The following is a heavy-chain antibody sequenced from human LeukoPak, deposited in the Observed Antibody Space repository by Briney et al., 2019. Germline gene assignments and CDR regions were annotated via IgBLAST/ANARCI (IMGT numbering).Heavy chain of an antibody. D-gene: IGHD5-12*01. CDR2: IVVGSGNT. V-gene: IGHV1-58*01. Sequence: SVKVSCKASGFTFTSSAVQWVRQARGQRLEWIGWIVVGSGNTNYAQKFQERVTITRDMSTSTAYMELSSLRSDDTAVYYCARDFTARDIVAPIYYYYYMDVWGKGTTVTVSS. CDR1: GFTFTSSA. CDR3: ARDFTARDIVAPIYYYYYMDV. J-gene: IGHJ6*03.